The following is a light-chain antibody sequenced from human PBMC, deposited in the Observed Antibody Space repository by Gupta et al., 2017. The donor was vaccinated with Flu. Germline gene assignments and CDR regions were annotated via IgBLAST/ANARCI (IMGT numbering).Light chain of an antibody. CDR2: KDT. J-gene: IGLJ1*01. CDR3: QSRDGSGNHV. V-gene: IGLV3-25*03. CDR1: LLPKQY. Sequence: SYEVTQPRSVSVSPGQTARITCSGDLLPKQYTYWYQQKAGQAPVVVIYKDTERPSGIPERFSGSPSGTTVTLTISGVQADDEADYYCQSRDGSGNHVFGAGTKVTVL.